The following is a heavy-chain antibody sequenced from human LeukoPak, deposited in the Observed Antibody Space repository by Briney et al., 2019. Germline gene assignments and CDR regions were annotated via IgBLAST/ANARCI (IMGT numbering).Heavy chain of an antibody. D-gene: IGHD2-2*01. CDR3: ARGGSLGYCSSTSCYAPDY. V-gene: IGHV1-18*01. CDR1: GYTFTSYG. Sequence: GASVKVSSKASGYTFTSYGISWVRQAPGQGLEWMGWISAYNGNTNYAQKLQGRVTMTTDTSTSTAYMELRSLRSDDTAVYYCARGGSLGYCSSTSCYAPDYWGQGTLVTVSS. CDR2: ISAYNGNT. J-gene: IGHJ4*02.